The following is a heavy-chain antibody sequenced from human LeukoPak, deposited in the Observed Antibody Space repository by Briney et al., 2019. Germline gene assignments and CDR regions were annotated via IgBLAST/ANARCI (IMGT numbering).Heavy chain of an antibody. CDR1: GFTFDDFA. Sequence: GGSLRLSCTVSGFTFDDFAMTWVRQAPGKGLEWVGFIRRKAYGGTPEYAASVKGRFTISIDDSTNTAFLQMNSLTIEDTGIYYCSRDSHGDNVFDYWGQEPWSPSPQ. CDR3: SRDSHGDNVFDY. CDR2: IRRKAYGGTP. J-gene: IGHJ4*01. D-gene: IGHD1-1*01. V-gene: IGHV3-49*04.